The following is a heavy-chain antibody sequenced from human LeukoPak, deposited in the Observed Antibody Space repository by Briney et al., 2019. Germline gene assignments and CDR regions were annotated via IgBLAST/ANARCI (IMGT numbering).Heavy chain of an antibody. CDR2: IYYSGST. J-gene: IGHJ3*02. D-gene: IGHD6-19*01. CDR3: ARDLAYSSGWYAGSGAFDI. Sequence: SETLSLTCTVSGGSISSSSYYWGWIRQPPGKGLEWIGSIYYSGSTYYNPSLKSRVTISVDTSKNQFSLKLSSVTAADTAVYYCARDLAYSSGWYAGSGAFDIWGQGTMVTVSS. CDR1: GGSISSSSYY. V-gene: IGHV4-39*07.